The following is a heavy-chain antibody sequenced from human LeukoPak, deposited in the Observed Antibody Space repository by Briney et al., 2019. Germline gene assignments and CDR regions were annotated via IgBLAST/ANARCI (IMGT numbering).Heavy chain of an antibody. V-gene: IGHV3-21*01. Sequence: GGSLRLSCAASGFTFSSYSMNWVRQAPGKGLEWVSSISSSSSYIYYADSVKGRFTISRDNAKNSLYLQMNSLRAEDTAVYYCARVTLNYYDSSGYLDYWGQGSLVTVSS. J-gene: IGHJ4*02. CDR3: ARVTLNYYDSSGYLDY. D-gene: IGHD3-22*01. CDR1: GFTFSSYS. CDR2: ISSSSSYI.